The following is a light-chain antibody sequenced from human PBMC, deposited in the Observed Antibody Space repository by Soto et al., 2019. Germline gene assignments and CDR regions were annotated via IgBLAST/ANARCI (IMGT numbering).Light chain of an antibody. CDR2: GTS. V-gene: IGKV3-20*01. Sequence: EIVLTQSPGTLSLSPGERATLSCRASQSVRSSYLAWYQQKPGQAPRLLIYGTSSRATGIPDRFSGSGSGTDFTLTISRLEPEDSAVYYCQQYGNSPQTFGQGTKLGIK. J-gene: IGKJ2*01. CDR3: QQYGNSPQT. CDR1: QSVRSSY.